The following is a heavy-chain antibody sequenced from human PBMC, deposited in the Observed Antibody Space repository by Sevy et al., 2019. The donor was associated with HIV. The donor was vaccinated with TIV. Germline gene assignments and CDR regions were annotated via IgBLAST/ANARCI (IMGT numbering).Heavy chain of an antibody. CDR1: GFTFNSYW. D-gene: IGHD3-10*01. Sequence: GGSLRLSCAASGFTFNSYWMTWVRQAPGKGLEWVANINQDGSEKYYVDSVKGRFTISRDNSQNSLSLQMNSLRVDDTAVYFCAREGSSYETYYYDYAMDLWGLGTTVTVSS. CDR2: INQDGSEK. J-gene: IGHJ6*02. CDR3: AREGSSYETYYYDYAMDL. V-gene: IGHV3-7*01.